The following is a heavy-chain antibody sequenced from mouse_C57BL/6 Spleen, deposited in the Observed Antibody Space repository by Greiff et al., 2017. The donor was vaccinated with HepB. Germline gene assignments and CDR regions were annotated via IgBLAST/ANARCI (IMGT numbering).Heavy chain of an antibody. CDR3: TRVYGNYDGWYFDV. CDR1: GFTFSSYA. V-gene: IGHV5-9-1*02. J-gene: IGHJ1*03. Sequence: VMLVESGEGLVKPGGSLKLSCAASGFTFSSYAMSWVRQTPEKRLEWVAYISSGGDYIYYADTVKGRFTISRDNARNTLYLQMSSLKSEDTAMYYCTRVYGNYDGWYFDVWGTGTTVTVSS. D-gene: IGHD2-1*01. CDR2: ISSGGDYI.